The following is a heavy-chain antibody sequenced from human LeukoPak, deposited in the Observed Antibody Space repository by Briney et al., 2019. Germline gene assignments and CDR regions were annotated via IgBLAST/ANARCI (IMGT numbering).Heavy chain of an antibody. CDR3: ARGRERELLSYFDY. CDR2: INPNSGGT. V-gene: IGHV1-2*02. J-gene: IGHJ4*02. Sequence: VASVKVSCKASGYTFTGYYMHWVRQAPGQGLEWMGWINPNSGGTNYAQKFQGRVTMTRDTSISTAYMELSRLRSDDTAVYYCARGRERELLSYFDYWGQGTLVTVSS. CDR1: GYTFTGYY. D-gene: IGHD1-26*01.